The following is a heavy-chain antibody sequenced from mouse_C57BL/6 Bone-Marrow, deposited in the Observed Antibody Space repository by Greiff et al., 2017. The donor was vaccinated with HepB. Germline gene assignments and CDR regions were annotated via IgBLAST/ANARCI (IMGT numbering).Heavy chain of an antibody. Sequence: EVKLMESGGGLVQPKGSLKLSCAASGFSFNTYAMNWVRQAPGKGLEWVARIRSKSNNYATYYADSVKDRFTISRDDSESMLYLQMNNLKTEDTAMYYCITTVGYFDYWGQGTTLTVSS. CDR2: IRSKSNNYAT. J-gene: IGHJ2*01. CDR1: GFSFNTYA. CDR3: ITTVGYFDY. D-gene: IGHD1-1*01. V-gene: IGHV10-1*01.